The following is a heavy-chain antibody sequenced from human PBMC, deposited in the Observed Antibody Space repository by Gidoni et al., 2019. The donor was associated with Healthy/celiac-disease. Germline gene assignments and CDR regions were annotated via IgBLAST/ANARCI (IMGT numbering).Heavy chain of an antibody. J-gene: IGHJ5*02. Sequence: QLQLQESGPGLVKPSETLSLTCTVSGGSISSSSYYWSWIRQPPGKGLEWIGSIYYSGSTYYNPSLKSRVTISVDTSKNQFSLKLSSVTAADTAVYYCARGAGGPYDFWSGYPPVVWFDPWGQGTLVTVSS. CDR3: ARGAGGPYDFWSGYPPVVWFDP. CDR1: GGSISSSSYY. V-gene: IGHV4-39*01. CDR2: IYYSGST. D-gene: IGHD3-3*01.